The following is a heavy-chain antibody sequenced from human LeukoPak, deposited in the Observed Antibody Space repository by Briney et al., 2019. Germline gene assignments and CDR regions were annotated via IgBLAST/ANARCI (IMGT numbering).Heavy chain of an antibody. D-gene: IGHD3-22*01. V-gene: IGHV3-53*01. Sequence: PGGSLRLSCAASGFTVGTNSMSWVRQAPGKGLEWVSVIYSGGSAYYAASVKGRFTISRDNSKNTLYLQMNSLRAEDTAVYYCARDGFSSGYPYDAFDIWGQGTMVTVSS. CDR3: ARDGFSSGYPYDAFDI. J-gene: IGHJ3*02. CDR1: GFTVGTNS. CDR2: IYSGGSA.